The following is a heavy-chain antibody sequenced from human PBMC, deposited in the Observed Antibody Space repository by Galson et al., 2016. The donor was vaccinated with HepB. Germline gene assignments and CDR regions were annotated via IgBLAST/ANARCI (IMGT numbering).Heavy chain of an antibody. V-gene: IGHV3-21*01. CDR3: AREGELDYSDY. D-gene: IGHD1-7*01. CDR2: ISTSSTYI. Sequence: SLRLSCAASGFTFSSYTMNWVRQAPGKGLEWVSSISTSSTYIYYADSVKGRFTLSRDNAKNSLFLQMNSLRAEDTAVYYCAREGELDYSDYWGQGTLVTVSS. J-gene: IGHJ4*02. CDR1: GFTFSSYT.